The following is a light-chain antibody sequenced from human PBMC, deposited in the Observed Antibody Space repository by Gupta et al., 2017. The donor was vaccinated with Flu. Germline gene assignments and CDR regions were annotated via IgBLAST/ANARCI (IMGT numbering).Light chain of an antibody. V-gene: IGKV3-11*01. CDR3: QQRSNWPPYT. CDR1: QSVSSY. Sequence: EIVLTQSPATLSSSLGERATISCRASQSVSSYLAWYQQKPGQAPRLLIYDASNRATGIPARFSGSGCGTDFTLTISIREPEDFAVYYYQQRSNWPPYTFGQGTKVDIK. J-gene: IGKJ2*01. CDR2: DAS.